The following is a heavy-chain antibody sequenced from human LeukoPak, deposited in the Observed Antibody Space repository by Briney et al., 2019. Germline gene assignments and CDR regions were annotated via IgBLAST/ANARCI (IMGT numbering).Heavy chain of an antibody. CDR3: AKSSRGAYFRTFFDY. CDR1: GFTFSDFA. CDR2: IISGSGGSA. Sequence: GGSLSLSCAASGFTFSDFAMNRVGQAPGKGLEWVSSIISGSGGSAYYADSVKGRFTISRDNSKNTLYRQRNGRRAENTAVNYWAKSSRGAYFRTFFDYWGQGTLVTVSS. V-gene: IGHV3-23*01. D-gene: IGHD2/OR15-2a*01. J-gene: IGHJ4*02.